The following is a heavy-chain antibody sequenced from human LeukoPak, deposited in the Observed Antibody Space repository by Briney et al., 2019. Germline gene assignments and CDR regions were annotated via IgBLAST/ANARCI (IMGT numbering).Heavy chain of an antibody. CDR1: GGTFISYA. CDR2: IIPILGIE. J-gene: IGHJ4*02. Sequence: GASVNVSCKASGGTFISYAISWVRQAPGQGLEWMGRIIPILGIENYAQKFQGRVTITAYKSSTTAYMELSSLRPEDTAVYYCAREPAGRISFDVLIYWGQGTLVTVSS. CDR3: AREPAGRISFDVLIY. V-gene: IGHV1-69*04. D-gene: IGHD3-9*01.